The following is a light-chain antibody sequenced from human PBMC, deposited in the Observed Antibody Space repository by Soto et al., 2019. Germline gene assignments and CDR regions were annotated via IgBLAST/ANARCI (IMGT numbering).Light chain of an antibody. V-gene: IGLV2-14*03. CDR2: DVG. Sequence: QSALTQPASVSGSPGQSITISCTGTSSDVGGYNYVSWYQQHPGKAPKLMLYDVGSRPSGVSNRFSGSKSGNTASLTISGLQAEDEADYYCCSYTSSTTWVFGGWTKLTVL. CDR1: SSDVGGYNY. J-gene: IGLJ3*02. CDR3: CSYTSSTTWV.